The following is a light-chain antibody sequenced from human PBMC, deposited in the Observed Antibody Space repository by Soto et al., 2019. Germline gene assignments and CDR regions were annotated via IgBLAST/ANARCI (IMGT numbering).Light chain of an antibody. CDR1: QSVLYNSKNKNF. CDR3: MQALQTPIT. V-gene: IGKV2-28*01. J-gene: IGKJ5*01. Sequence: DIVMNQSPDSLAVSLGERATINCKSSQSVLYNSKNKNFLAWYLQKPGQSPQLLIYLDSNRASGVPDRFSGSGSGTDFTLKISRVEAEDVGVYYCMQALQTPITFGQGTRLEIK. CDR2: LDS.